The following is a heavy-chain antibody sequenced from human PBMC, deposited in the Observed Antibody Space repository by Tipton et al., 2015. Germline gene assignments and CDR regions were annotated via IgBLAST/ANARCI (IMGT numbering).Heavy chain of an antibody. Sequence: LRLSCTVSGGSISSSSYYWGWIRQPPGKGLEWIGSMCYSGNTYYNPSLESRVTISVDTSKNQFSLKLSSVTAADTAFYYCARCSDYYDSSGFWYNWFDPWGQGTLVTVSS. J-gene: IGHJ5*02. CDR1: GGSISSSSYY. CDR2: MCYSGNT. D-gene: IGHD3-22*01. CDR3: ARCSDYYDSSGFWYNWFDP. V-gene: IGHV4-39*07.